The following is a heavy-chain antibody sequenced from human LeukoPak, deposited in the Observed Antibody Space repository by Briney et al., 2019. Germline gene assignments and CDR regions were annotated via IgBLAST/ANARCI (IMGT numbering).Heavy chain of an antibody. CDR1: GGTFSSYA. V-gene: IGHV1-69*05. D-gene: IGHD1-26*01. J-gene: IGHJ5*02. CDR2: IIPIFGTA. Sequence: SVKVSCKASGGTFSSYAISWVRQAPGQGLEWMGRIIPIFGTANYAQKFQCRVTITTDESTSTAYMELSSLRSEDTAVYYCARGVGYSGSYLGSLNWFDPWGQGTLVTVSS. CDR3: ARGVGYSGSYLGSLNWFDP.